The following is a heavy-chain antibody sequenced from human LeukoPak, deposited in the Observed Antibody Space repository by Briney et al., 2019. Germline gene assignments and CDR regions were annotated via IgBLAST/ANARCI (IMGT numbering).Heavy chain of an antibody. CDR3: AREIRGYSYFDQ. Sequence: GGSLRLSCAASGFTFSSYSMNWVRQAPGKGLEWVAVISYDGSNKYYADSVKGRFTISRDNSKNTLYLQMNSLRAEDTAVYYCAREIRGYSYFDQWGQGTLVTVSS. CDR2: ISYDGSNK. J-gene: IGHJ4*02. D-gene: IGHD1-26*01. CDR1: GFTFSSYS. V-gene: IGHV3-30*03.